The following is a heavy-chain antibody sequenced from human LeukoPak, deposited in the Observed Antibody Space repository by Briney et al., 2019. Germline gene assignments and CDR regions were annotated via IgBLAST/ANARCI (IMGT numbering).Heavy chain of an antibody. CDR3: ARFGVDYDMDV. V-gene: IGHV4-59*11. CDR1: GGSISSHY. Sequence: SETLSLTCSVSGGSISSHYWTWIRQPPGKGLEWIGQIHYTGKPDYNPSLKSRITISVDTSKNQVSLQVSSVTAADSAIYYCARFGVDYDMDVWGHGTTVTVFS. J-gene: IGHJ6*02. CDR2: IHYTGKP. D-gene: IGHD3-16*01.